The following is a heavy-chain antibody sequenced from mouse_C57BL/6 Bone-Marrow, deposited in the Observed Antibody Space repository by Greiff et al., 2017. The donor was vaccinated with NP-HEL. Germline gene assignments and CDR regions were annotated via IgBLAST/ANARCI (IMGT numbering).Heavy chain of an antibody. D-gene: IGHD2-4*01. CDR3: AREGGLRRGTYAMDY. CDR1: GFTFSDYY. V-gene: IGHV5-16*01. J-gene: IGHJ4*01. CDR2: INYDGSST. Sequence: EVKVVESEGGLVQPGSSMKLSCTTSGFTFSDYYMAWVRQVPEKGLDWVANINYDGSSTYYLDSLKSRFIISRDNAKNILYLQVSSLKSEDTATYYCAREGGLRRGTYAMDYWGQGTSVTVSS.